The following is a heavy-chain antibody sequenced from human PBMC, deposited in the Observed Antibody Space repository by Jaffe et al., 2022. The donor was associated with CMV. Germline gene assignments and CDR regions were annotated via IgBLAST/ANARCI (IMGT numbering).Heavy chain of an antibody. Sequence: QVQLVESGGGVVQPGRSLRLSCAASGFTFSSYGMHWVRQAPGKGLEWVAVIWYDGSNKYYADSVKGRFTISRDNSKNTLYLQMNSLRAEDTAVYYCARDFRRDGYSEYFDYWGQGTLVTVSS. V-gene: IGHV3-33*08. J-gene: IGHJ4*02. CDR2: IWYDGSNK. CDR3: ARDFRRDGYSEYFDY. CDR1: GFTFSSYG. D-gene: IGHD5-18*01.